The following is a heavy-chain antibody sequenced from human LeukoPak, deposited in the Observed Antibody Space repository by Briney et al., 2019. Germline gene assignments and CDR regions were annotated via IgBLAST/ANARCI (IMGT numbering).Heavy chain of an antibody. CDR2: ISSSSSTI. V-gene: IGHV3-48*01. J-gene: IGHJ5*02. CDR1: GFTFSSYS. CDR3: ARLASSQFDP. Sequence: PGGSLRLSCAASGFTFSSYSMNWVRQAPGKGLEWVSYISSSSSTIYYADSVKGRFTISRDNAKNSLYLQMNSLRAEDTAVYYCARLASSQFDPWGQGTLVTVSS.